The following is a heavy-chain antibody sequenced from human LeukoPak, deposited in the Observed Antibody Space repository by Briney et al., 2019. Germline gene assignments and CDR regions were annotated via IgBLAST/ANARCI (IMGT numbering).Heavy chain of an antibody. CDR2: ISDSGGRK. CDR3: AKDKGYCSSDVCYPPYGMDV. V-gene: IGHV3-23*01. Sequence: GGSLRLSCAASGFTFSTYAMTWVRQSPGKGLEWVSDISDSGGRKYYADSVKGRFTISRDNSKNTAYLEMNSLRAEDTAIYYCAKDKGYCSSDVCYPPYGMDVWGQGTTVTVSS. J-gene: IGHJ6*02. D-gene: IGHD2-15*01. CDR1: GFTFSTYA.